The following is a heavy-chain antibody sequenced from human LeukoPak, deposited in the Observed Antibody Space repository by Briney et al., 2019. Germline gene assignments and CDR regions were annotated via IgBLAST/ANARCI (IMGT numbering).Heavy chain of an antibody. CDR3: AKGTRYYYDSSGYYGEFDY. CDR1: GFTFSSYG. CDR2: ISGGGGST. Sequence: PGGSLRLSCAASGFTFSSYGMSWVRQAPGKGLERVSAISGGGGSTYYADSVKGRFTISRDNSKNTLYLQMNSLRAEDTAVYYCAKGTRYYYDSSGYYGEFDYWGRGTLVTVSS. V-gene: IGHV3-23*01. D-gene: IGHD3-22*01. J-gene: IGHJ4*02.